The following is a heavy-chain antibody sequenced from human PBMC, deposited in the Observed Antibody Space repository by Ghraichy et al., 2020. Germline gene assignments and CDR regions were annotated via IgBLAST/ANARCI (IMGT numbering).Heavy chain of an antibody. CDR2: IYHSGTT. CDR3: ARGVYCGGNCHHYDS. D-gene: IGHD2-21*01. CDR1: GGSVSSYY. Sequence: SQTLSLTCTVSGGSVSSYYWTWIRQPPGRGLEWIGYIYHSGTTNYNSSLKSRVTISIDTSNNQFSLRLRSVSAADKAVYYCARGVYCGGNCHHYDSWGQGTLVTVSS. J-gene: IGHJ4*02. V-gene: IGHV4-59*02.